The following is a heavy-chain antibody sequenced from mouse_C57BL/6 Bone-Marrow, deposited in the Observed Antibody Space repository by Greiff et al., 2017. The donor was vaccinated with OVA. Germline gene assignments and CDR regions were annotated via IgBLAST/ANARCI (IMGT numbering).Heavy chain of an antibody. J-gene: IGHJ3*01. D-gene: IGHD1-1*01. Sequence: VKLQESGPGLVAPSQSLSITCTVSGFSLTSYGVDWVRQSPGKGLEWLGVIWGVGSTNYNSALKSRLSISKDNSKSQVFLKMNSLQTDDTAMYYCASYGSSKIPFAYWGQGTLVTVSA. CDR1: GFSLTSYG. V-gene: IGHV2-6*01. CDR3: ASYGSSKIPFAY. CDR2: IWGVGST.